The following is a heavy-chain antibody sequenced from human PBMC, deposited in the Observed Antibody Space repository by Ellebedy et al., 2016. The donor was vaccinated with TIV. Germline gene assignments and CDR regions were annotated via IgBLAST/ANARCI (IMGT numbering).Heavy chain of an antibody. V-gene: IGHV3-49*03. CDR1: GFTFGDYA. J-gene: IGHJ4*02. D-gene: IGHD5-18*01. CDR3: TRVISYTAMVWLGGFY. CDR2: IRSKAYGGTT. Sequence: GGSLRLSXTASGFTFGDYAMSWFRQAPGKGLEWVGFIRSKAYGGTTEYAASVKGRFTISRDDSKSIAYLQMNSLKTEDTAVYYCTRVISYTAMVWLGGFYWGQGTLVTVSS.